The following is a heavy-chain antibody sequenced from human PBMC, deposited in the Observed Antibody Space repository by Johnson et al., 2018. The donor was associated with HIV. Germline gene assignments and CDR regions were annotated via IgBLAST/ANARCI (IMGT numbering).Heavy chain of an antibody. D-gene: IGHD6-19*01. Sequence: QVQLVESGGGVVQPGRSLRLSCAASGFTFSNFAMHWVRQAPGKGLEWVTFTSFDESNKYYADSVKGRFIISRDNSKNTLYLQMNNLRTEDTAVFYCARARAGAFDIWGQGTVVTVSS. J-gene: IGHJ3*02. CDR1: GFTFSNFA. CDR3: ARARAGAFDI. CDR2: TSFDESNK. V-gene: IGHV3-30*14.